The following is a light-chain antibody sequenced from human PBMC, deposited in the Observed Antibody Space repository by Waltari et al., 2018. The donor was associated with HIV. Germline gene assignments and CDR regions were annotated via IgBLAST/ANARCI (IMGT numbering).Light chain of an antibody. CDR1: QLLPANQ. V-gene: IGKV3-20*01. J-gene: IGKJ2*01. CDR2: GAF. CDR3: QQYTTSPYT. Sequence: RRASQLLPANQVSLCLQVPGQAPRLLISGAFRMATGIPARFSGSGSGTDFTLTISGLEPEDFGVYYCQQYTTSPYTFGQGTNLEI.